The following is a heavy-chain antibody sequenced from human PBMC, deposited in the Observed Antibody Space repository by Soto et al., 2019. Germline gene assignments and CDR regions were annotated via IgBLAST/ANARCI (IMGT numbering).Heavy chain of an antibody. CDR1: GGSISSYY. CDR2: IYYSGST. D-gene: IGHD6-19*01. Sequence: SETLSLTCTVPGGSISSYYWSWIRQPPGKGLEWIGYIYYSGSTNYNPSLKSRVTISVDTSKNQFSLKLSSVTAADTAVYYCARDAGGAVAGIEYFQHWGQGTLVTVSS. J-gene: IGHJ1*01. V-gene: IGHV4-59*01. CDR3: ARDAGGAVAGIEYFQH.